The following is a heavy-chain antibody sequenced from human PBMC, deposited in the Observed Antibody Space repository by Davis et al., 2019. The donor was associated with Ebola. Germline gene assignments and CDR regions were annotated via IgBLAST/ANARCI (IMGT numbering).Heavy chain of an antibody. J-gene: IGHJ2*01. D-gene: IGHD4-11*01. Sequence: GESLKISCQGSAYSFTSYWIGWVRQMPGKGLEYMGIIYPGDSDTRYSPSFQGQVTISADKSISTAYLQWSSLEASDTAMYYCARQADSASYWYFDLWGRGTLVTVSS. V-gene: IGHV5-51*01. CDR2: IYPGDSDT. CDR1: AYSFTSYW. CDR3: ARQADSASYWYFDL.